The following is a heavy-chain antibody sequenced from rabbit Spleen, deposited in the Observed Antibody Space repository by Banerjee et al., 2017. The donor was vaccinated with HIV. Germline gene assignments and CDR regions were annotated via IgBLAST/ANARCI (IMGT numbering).Heavy chain of an antibody. CDR2: IYNGSVAT. CDR1: GFSFSNDYW. CDR3: VRVPGSSYYYAMAL. J-gene: IGHJ6*01. D-gene: IGHD8-1*01. V-gene: IGHV1S45*01. Sequence: QEQLVESGGGLVQHEGSLTLTCTASGFSFSNDYWMCRVRQAPGKGLEWIGCIYNGSVATSFSIWDNGRFSISKTSSTTALLLMTSRTAADTASFFFVRVPGSSYYYAMALWRPGTLVTVS.